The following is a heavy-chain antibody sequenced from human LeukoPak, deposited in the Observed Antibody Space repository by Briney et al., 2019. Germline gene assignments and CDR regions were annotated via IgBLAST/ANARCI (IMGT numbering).Heavy chain of an antibody. V-gene: IGHV4-39*01. D-gene: IGHD3-22*01. CDR2: ISSGWST. CDR1: GGSISSSGYY. Sequence: SETLSLTCTVPGGSISSSGYYWGWIRQPPGKGLEWIGSISSGWSTHYIPSLKSRVTISVDTSKTQFSLKLSSVTAADTAVYYCARRSYDGSGYYYVDYWGQGTLVTVSS. J-gene: IGHJ4*02. CDR3: ARRSYDGSGYYYVDY.